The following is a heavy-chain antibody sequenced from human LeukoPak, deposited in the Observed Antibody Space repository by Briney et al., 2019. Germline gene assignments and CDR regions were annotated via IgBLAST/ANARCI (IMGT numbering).Heavy chain of an antibody. CDR1: GFTFSSYA. CDR2: ISSNGGST. CDR3: AKDSGRRTYCSRSSCYLDY. Sequence: GGSLRLSCAASGFTFSSYAMSWVRQAPGKGLEWVSAISSNGGSTYYTDSVKGRFTISRDNSKNTLYLQMNSLTAEDTAVYSCAKDSGRRTYCSRSSCYLDYWGQGTLVTVSS. V-gene: IGHV3-23*01. D-gene: IGHD2-2*01. J-gene: IGHJ4*02.